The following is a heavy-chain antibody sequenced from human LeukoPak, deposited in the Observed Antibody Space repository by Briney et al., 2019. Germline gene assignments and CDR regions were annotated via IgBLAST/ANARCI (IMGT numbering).Heavy chain of an antibody. CDR2: IIPIFGTA. Sequence: GSSVKVSCKASGGTFSSYAISWVRQAPGQGLEWMGGIIPIFGTANYAQKFQGGVTITADKSTSTAYMELSSLRSEDTAVYYCARGVSGSYYYYYMDVWGKGTTVTVSS. V-gene: IGHV1-69*06. J-gene: IGHJ6*03. CDR3: ARGVSGSYYYYYMDV. CDR1: GGTFSSYA. D-gene: IGHD1-26*01.